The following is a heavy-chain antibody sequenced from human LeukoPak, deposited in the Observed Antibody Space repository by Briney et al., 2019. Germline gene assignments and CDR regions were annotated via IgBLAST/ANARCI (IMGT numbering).Heavy chain of an antibody. J-gene: IGHJ4*02. V-gene: IGHV3-30-3*01. CDR2: ISYDGSNK. CDR3: ARDASMVRVEY. CDR1: GFTFSSYA. Sequence: GGSLRLSCAASGFTFSSYAMHWVRQAPGKGLEWVAVISYDGSNKYYADSVKGRFTISRDNAKNSLYLQMNSLRAEDTAVYYCARDASMVRVEYWGQGTLVTVSS. D-gene: IGHD3-10*01.